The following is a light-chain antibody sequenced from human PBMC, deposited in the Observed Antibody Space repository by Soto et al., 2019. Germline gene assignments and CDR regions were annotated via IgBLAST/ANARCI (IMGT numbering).Light chain of an antibody. V-gene: IGKV3-15*01. Sequence: EIVMTQSPATLSVSPGERATLSCRASQSVSNNYLAWYQQKPGQAPRLLIYDVSTRATGIPARFSGSGSGTEFTLTISGLQSEDFAVYYCQQYNNWPGTFGQGTKVDNK. J-gene: IGKJ1*01. CDR2: DVS. CDR1: QSVSNN. CDR3: QQYNNWPGT.